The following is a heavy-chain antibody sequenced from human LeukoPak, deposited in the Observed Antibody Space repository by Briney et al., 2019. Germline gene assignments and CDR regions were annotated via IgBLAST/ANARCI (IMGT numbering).Heavy chain of an antibody. V-gene: IGHV4-30-4*01. J-gene: IGHJ5*02. CDR1: GGSISSGDYY. CDR3: AGGWAPRWFDP. D-gene: IGHD5-24*01. CDR2: IYYSGST. Sequence: SETLSLTCTVSGGSISSGDYYWSWIRQPPGKGLEWIGYIYYSGSTYYNPSLKSRVTISVDTSKNQFSLKLSSVTAADTAVYYCAGGWAPRWFDPWGQGTLVTVSS.